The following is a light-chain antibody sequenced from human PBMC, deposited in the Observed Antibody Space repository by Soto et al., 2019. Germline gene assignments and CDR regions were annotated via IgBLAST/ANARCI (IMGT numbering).Light chain of an antibody. J-gene: IGKJ1*01. CDR2: KAS. V-gene: IGKV1-5*03. Sequence: DIQMTQSPSTLSASVGDRVTITCRASQSITSWLAWYQQKPGKAPKLLIYKASSLESGVPSRFSGSGAGTEFTRTSSSLQPDDCATYYCQQYNSYSRTFGQGTKVEIK. CDR1: QSITSW. CDR3: QQYNSYSRT.